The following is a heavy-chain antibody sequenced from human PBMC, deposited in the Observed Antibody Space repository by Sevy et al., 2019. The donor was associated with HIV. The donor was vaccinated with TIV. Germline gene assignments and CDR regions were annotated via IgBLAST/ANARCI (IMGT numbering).Heavy chain of an antibody. CDR2: LKSKADGGTV. V-gene: IGHV3-49*04. J-gene: IGHJ4*02. D-gene: IGHD1-1*01. CDR1: GFTFGDYA. CDR3: TRWKGLQSIFDY. Sequence: GGSLRLSCTTSGFTFGDYAMNWVRQAPGKGLEWVAFLKSKADGGTVDHAASVKGRFTISRDDSKSNAYLQMNDLTTEDTGVDYCTRWKGLQSIFDYWGQGALVTVSS.